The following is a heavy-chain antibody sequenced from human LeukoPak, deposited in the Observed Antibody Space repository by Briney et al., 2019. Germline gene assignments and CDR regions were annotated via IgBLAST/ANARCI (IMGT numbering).Heavy chain of an antibody. Sequence: GGSLRLSCAASGFTVSNKYMSWVRQAPGKGLEWVSGISGSGGSTYYADSVKGRFTISRDNSKNTVFLQMNSLRAEDTAVYYCAKDTARGYTYGPDYWGQGTLLTVSS. J-gene: IGHJ4*02. D-gene: IGHD5-18*01. CDR3: AKDTARGYTYGPDY. V-gene: IGHV3-23*01. CDR1: GFTVSNKY. CDR2: ISGSGGST.